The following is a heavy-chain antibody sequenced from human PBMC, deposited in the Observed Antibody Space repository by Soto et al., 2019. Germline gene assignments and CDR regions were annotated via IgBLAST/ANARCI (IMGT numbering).Heavy chain of an antibody. J-gene: IGHJ6*02. CDR2: INHSGST. D-gene: IGHD3-10*01. V-gene: IGHV4-34*01. Sequence: SLTCAVYGGSFSGYYWSWIRQPPGKGLEWIGEINHSGSTNYNPSLKSRVTISVDTSKNQFSLKLSSVTAADTAVYYCARGRRLSGGMDVWGQGTTVTVSS. CDR1: GGSFSGYY. CDR3: ARGRRLSGGMDV.